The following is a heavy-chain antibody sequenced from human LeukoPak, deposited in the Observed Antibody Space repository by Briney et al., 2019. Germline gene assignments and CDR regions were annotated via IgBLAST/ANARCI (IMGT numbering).Heavy chain of an antibody. J-gene: IGHJ4*02. V-gene: IGHV3-53*01. Sequence: GGSLRLSCAASGFTVSSNYMSWVRQAPGKGLEWVSVIYSGGSTYYADSVKGRFTISRDNSKNTLYLQMTSLRAEDTAVYYCAKDSYGSGSFTDWGQGTLVTVSS. CDR1: GFTVSSNY. CDR3: AKDSYGSGSFTD. D-gene: IGHD3-10*01. CDR2: IYSGGST.